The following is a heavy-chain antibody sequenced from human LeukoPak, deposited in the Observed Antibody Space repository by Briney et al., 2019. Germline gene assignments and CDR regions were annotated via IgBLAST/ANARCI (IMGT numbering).Heavy chain of an antibody. V-gene: IGHV3-21*01. CDR1: GFTFSSYS. Sequence: GSLRLSCAASGFTFSSYSMNWVRQAPGKGLGWVSSISSSSSYIYYADSVKGRFTISRDNAKNSLYLQMNSLRAEDTAVYYCARNLPIAAAGSGAFDYWGQGTLVTVSS. D-gene: IGHD6-13*01. J-gene: IGHJ4*02. CDR3: ARNLPIAAAGSGAFDY. CDR2: ISSSSSYI.